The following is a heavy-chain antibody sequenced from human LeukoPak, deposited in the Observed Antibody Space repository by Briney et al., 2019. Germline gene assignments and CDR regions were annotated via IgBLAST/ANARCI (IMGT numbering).Heavy chain of an antibody. D-gene: IGHD6-13*01. Sequence: GASVKVSCKASGYTFTSYGISWVRQAPGQGLEWMGWISAYNGNTHYAQRLQGRVTMTTDTSTSTAYMELRSLRSDDTAMYYCARKEQQLAFDYWAREPWSPSPQ. J-gene: IGHJ4*02. CDR2: ISAYNGNT. CDR1: GYTFTSYG. CDR3: ARKEQQLAFDY. V-gene: IGHV1-18*04.